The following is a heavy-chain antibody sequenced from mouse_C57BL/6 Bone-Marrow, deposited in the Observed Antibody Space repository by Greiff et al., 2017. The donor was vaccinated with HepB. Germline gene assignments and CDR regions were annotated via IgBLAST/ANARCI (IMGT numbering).Heavy chain of an antibody. CDR1: GYTFTSYW. CDR2: IDPNSGGT. CDR3: ARHGAHYWYFDV. J-gene: IGHJ1*03. V-gene: IGHV1-72*01. Sequence: QVQLKQPGAELVKPGASVKLSCKASGYTFTSYWMHWVKQRPGRGLEWIGRIDPNSGGTKYNEKFKSKATLTVDKPSSTAYMQLSSLTSEDSAVYYCARHGAHYWYFDVWGTGTTVTVSS.